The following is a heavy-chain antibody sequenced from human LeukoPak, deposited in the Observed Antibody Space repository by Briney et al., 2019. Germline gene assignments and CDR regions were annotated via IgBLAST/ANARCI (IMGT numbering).Heavy chain of an antibody. Sequence: PSETLSLTCTVSGGSISSYYWSWIRQPAGKGLEWIGRISISGSTNYNPSLKSRVTMSVDTSKNQFSLKLSSVTAADTAVYYCARAKNYDESSGWLRCAFDIWGQGTMVTVSS. CDR3: ARAKNYDESSGWLRCAFDI. V-gene: IGHV4-4*07. D-gene: IGHD3-22*01. CDR2: ISISGST. CDR1: GGSISSYY. J-gene: IGHJ3*02.